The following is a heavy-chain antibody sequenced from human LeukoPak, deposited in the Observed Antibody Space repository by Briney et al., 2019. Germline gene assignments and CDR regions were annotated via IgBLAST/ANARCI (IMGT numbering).Heavy chain of an antibody. D-gene: IGHD3-22*01. CDR2: IYITGST. J-gene: IGHJ6*03. V-gene: IGHV4-4*07. Sequence: PSATLSLTCTVSGGSIINYYWSWIRQSAGTGLEWVGRIYITGSTNYNPSLQSRLSMSVDTSKNQFSLRLTSVSAADTAVYYCARLKYYDSTGYSPGYYMDVWGKGITVTVSS. CDR3: ARLKYYDSTGYSPGYYMDV. CDR1: GGSIINYY.